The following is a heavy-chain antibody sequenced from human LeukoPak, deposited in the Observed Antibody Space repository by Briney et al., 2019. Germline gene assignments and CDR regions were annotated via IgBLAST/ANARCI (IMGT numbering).Heavy chain of an antibody. V-gene: IGHV3-30*01. CDR2: ISYDGSNK. Sequence: GGSLRLSCAASGFTFSSYAMHWVRQAPGKGLEWVAVISYDGSNKYYADSVKGRFTISRDNSKNTPYLQMNSLRAEDTAVYYCARDQKAYYDFWSGYPRFDPWGQGTLVTVSS. CDR1: GFTFSSYA. J-gene: IGHJ5*02. D-gene: IGHD3-3*01. CDR3: ARDQKAYYDFWSGYPRFDP.